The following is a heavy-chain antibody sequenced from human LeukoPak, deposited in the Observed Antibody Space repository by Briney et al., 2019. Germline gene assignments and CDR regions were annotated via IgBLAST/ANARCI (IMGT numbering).Heavy chain of an antibody. Sequence: PGGSLRLSCAASGFSFSSYWMSWVRQAPGKGLEWVANIKQDASEKNYVDSVKGRFTISRDNAKKSLYLQMNSLRAEDTAVYYCARQGRHQAVYYFDYWGQGTLVTVSS. CDR1: GFSFSSYW. CDR2: IKQDASEK. CDR3: ARQGRHQAVYYFDY. D-gene: IGHD6-25*01. V-gene: IGHV3-7*01. J-gene: IGHJ4*02.